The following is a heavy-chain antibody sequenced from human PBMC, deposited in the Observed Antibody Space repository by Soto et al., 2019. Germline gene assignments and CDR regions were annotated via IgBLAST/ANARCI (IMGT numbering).Heavy chain of an antibody. D-gene: IGHD3-16*01. V-gene: IGHV3-23*01. J-gene: IGHJ5*01. CDR3: VKGGWLDF. CDR1: GFTFNTFE. Sequence: EVQLLESGGGLVQPGGSLRLSCAASGFTFNTFEMSWVRQAPGRGLEWVSFISTDGSRAYYADAVKGRFTISRDNSKHTLYLQMNSLTAEDTAVYACVKGGWLDFWGQGTLVTVSS. CDR2: ISTDGSRA.